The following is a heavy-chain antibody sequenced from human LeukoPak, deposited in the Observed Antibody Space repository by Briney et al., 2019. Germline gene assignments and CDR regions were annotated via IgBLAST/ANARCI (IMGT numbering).Heavy chain of an antibody. CDR2: ISAYNGNT. CDR3: STVTTIGGY. J-gene: IGHJ4*02. V-gene: IGHV1-18*01. Sequence: ASVKVSCKASGYTFTSYGISWERQAPGQGLEWMGWISAYNGNTNYAQKFQGRVTITTDESTSTAYMELSSLRSEDTAVYYCSTVTTIGGYWGQGTLVTVSS. CDR1: GYTFTSYG. D-gene: IGHD4-17*01.